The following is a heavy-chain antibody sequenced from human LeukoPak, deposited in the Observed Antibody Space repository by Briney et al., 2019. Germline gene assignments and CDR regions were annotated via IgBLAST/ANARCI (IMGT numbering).Heavy chain of an antibody. V-gene: IGHV4-34*01. CDR3: ARDRPYYYYGSGSFIRYYYYYGMDV. CDR2: INHSGST. D-gene: IGHD3-10*01. CDR1: GGSFSGYY. Sequence: PSETLSLTCAVYGGSFSGYYWSWIRQPPGKGLEWIGEINHSGSTNYNPSLKSRVTISVDTSKNQYSLKLSSVTAADTAVYYCARDRPYYYYGSGSFIRYYYYYGMDVWGQGTTVTVSS. J-gene: IGHJ6*02.